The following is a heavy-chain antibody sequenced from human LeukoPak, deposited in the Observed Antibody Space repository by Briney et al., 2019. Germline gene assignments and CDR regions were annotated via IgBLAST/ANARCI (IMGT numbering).Heavy chain of an antibody. CDR2: IKGDGSNI. V-gene: IGHV3-74*01. CDR3: ARDSAFVHGADFDY. Sequence: PGGSLRLSCAASGFTFSSYWMHWVRHAPGKGLVWISQIKGDGSNIIYADSVKGRFTISRDNAKNTLYLQANSLRAEDTAVYYCARDSAFVHGADFDYWGQGTLVTVSS. J-gene: IGHJ4*02. CDR1: GFTFSSYW. D-gene: IGHD2/OR15-2a*01.